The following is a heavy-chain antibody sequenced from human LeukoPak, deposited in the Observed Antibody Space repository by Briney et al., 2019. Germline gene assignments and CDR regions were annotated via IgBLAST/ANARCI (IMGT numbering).Heavy chain of an antibody. Sequence: SETLSLTCAVSGYSISSGYFWGWIRQPSGKGLEWIASMYHRGRTYHNPSLKSRVTISVDRSKNQFSLKLSSVTAADTAVYYCARDADILGAFDIWGQGTMVTVSS. D-gene: IGHD2-15*01. CDR1: GYSISSGYF. CDR3: ARDADILGAFDI. CDR2: MYHRGRT. J-gene: IGHJ3*02. V-gene: IGHV4-38-2*02.